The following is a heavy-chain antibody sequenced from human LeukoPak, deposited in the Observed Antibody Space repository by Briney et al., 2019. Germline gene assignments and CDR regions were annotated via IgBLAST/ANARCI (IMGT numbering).Heavy chain of an antibody. Sequence: KPGGSLRLSCAASGFISNNYYMSWVRQAPGKGLEWVSYVGNSGSPIYYADSVKGRFTISRDNAKMSLYLQMDSLRADDTAVYYCARRGNYYTIDYWGQGTLVTVSS. V-gene: IGHV3-11*01. CDR2: VGNSGSPI. CDR1: GFISNNYY. J-gene: IGHJ4*02. CDR3: ARRGNYYTIDY. D-gene: IGHD1-26*01.